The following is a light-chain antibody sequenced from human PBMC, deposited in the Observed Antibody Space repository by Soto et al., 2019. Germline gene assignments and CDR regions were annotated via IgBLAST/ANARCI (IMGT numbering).Light chain of an antibody. J-gene: IGKJ5*01. CDR2: GTS. Sequence: EIVMTQSPATLSVSPGERATLSCRASQTVSSHLAWYQQKPGQAPRLLIYGTSSRATGIPDRFSGSGSGTDFTLTISSLQPEDFATYYCQQSYNTPITFGRGTRLEIK. V-gene: IGKV3D-15*01. CDR3: QQSYNTPIT. CDR1: QTVSSH.